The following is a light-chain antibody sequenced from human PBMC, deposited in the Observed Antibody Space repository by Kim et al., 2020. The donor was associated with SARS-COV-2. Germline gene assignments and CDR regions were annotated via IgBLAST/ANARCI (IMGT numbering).Light chain of an antibody. Sequence: GQSIAISCTGTISDVGGYTYVSWYQQHPGKAPKLMIYDVSKRPSGVSNRFSGSKSGNTASLTISGLQAEDEADYYCSSYTSSSTWVFGGGTQLTVL. CDR1: ISDVGGYTY. CDR2: DVS. V-gene: IGLV2-14*04. J-gene: IGLJ3*02. CDR3: SSYTSSSTWV.